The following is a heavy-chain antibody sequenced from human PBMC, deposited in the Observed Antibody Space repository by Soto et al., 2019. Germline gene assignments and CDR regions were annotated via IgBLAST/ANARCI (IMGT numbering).Heavy chain of an antibody. D-gene: IGHD3-10*01. J-gene: IGHJ4*02. CDR3: ASRGVDGDYLEY. CDR1: GFTFSSYA. Sequence: QVQLVESGGGVVQPGRSLRLSCAASGFTFSSYAMHWVRQAPGKGLEWVAVIAYDGSNKYYADSVKGRFTISRDNSKNTLYLQMNSLRAEDTAVYYCASRGVDGDYLEYWGQGTPVTVSS. CDR2: IAYDGSNK. V-gene: IGHV3-30-3*01.